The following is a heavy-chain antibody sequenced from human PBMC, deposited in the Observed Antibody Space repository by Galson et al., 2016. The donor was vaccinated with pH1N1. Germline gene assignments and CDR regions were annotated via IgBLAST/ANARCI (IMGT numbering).Heavy chain of an antibody. CDR2: ISWNSGSI. J-gene: IGHJ4*02. CDR3: AKVTGYLYGYVDY. Sequence: SLRLSCAASGFTFDDYAMHWVRQAPGKGLEGVSGISWNSGSIGYADSVQGRFTISRDNAKNSLFLQMHSLRAEDTALYYCAKVTGYLYGYVDYWGQRTLVTVSS. D-gene: IGHD5-18*01. V-gene: IGHV3-9*01. CDR1: GFTFDDYA.